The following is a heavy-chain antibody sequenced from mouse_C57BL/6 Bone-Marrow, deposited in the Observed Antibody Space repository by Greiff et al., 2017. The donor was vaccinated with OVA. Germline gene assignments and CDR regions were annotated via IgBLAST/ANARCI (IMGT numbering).Heavy chain of an antibody. V-gene: IGHV1-81*01. Sequence: QVQLKQSGAELVRPGASVKLSCKASGYTFTSYGISWVKQRTGQGLEWIGEIYPRSGNTYYNEKFKGKATLTADKSSSTAYMELRSLTSEDSAVYFCARRGWLLFAYWGQGTLVTVSA. CDR2: IYPRSGNT. CDR3: ARRGWLLFAY. CDR1: GYTFTSYG. D-gene: IGHD2-3*01. J-gene: IGHJ3*01.